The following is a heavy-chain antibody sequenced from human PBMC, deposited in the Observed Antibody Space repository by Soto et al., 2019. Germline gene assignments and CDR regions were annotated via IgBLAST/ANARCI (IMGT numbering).Heavy chain of an antibody. V-gene: IGHV3-48*03. J-gene: IGHJ4*02. Sequence: GGSLSLSLAASVFTFSRSDLNSVRQAPGKGLEWISYITSSGTTTYYADSVKGRFTISRDNAKNSLYLQMNSLRPEDTAVYYCARGNSTVDIYWGQGTLVTVYS. CDR2: ITSSGTTT. D-gene: IGHD2-21*01. CDR3: ARGNSTVDIY. CDR1: VFTFSRSD.